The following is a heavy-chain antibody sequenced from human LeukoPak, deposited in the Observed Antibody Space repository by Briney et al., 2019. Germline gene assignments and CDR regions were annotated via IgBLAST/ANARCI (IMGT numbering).Heavy chain of an antibody. J-gene: IGHJ4*02. D-gene: IGHD3-10*01. Sequence: LSETLSLTCAVYGGSFSGYYWSWIRQPPGKGLEWIGEINHSGSTNYNPSLKSRVTISVDTSKNQFSLKLSSVTAADTAVYYCARVPYGSGSYQDYWGQGTLVTVSP. CDR1: GGSFSGYY. CDR2: INHSGST. CDR3: ARVPYGSGSYQDY. V-gene: IGHV4-34*01.